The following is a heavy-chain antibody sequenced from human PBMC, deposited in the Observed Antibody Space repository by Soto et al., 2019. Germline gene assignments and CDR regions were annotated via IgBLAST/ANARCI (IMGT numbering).Heavy chain of an antibody. J-gene: IGHJ1*01. V-gene: IGHV4-61*08. CDR1: GGSISSGGYS. Sequence: PETLSLTCAVSGGSISSGGYSWSWIRQPTGKGLEWIGYIYYSGSTNYNPSLKSRVTISVDTSKNQFSLKLSSVTAADTAVYYCATEGGGGSGWYRPGLQYFQHWGQGTLVTVSS. CDR2: IYYSGST. D-gene: IGHD6-19*01. CDR3: ATEGGGGSGWYRPGLQYFQH.